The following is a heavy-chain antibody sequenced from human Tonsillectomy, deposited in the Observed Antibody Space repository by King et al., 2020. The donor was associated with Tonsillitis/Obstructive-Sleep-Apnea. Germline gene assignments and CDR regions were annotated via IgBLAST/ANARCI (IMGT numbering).Heavy chain of an antibody. J-gene: IGHJ4*02. CDR3: ARDLPLDY. CDR1: GLPFGGHG. CDR2: FNIDGGGT. V-gene: IGHV3-74*01. Sequence: DVQLVESGGGLVQPGGSWRLSCAASGLPFGGHGRHGVRQPTGRGLVWVSHFNIDGGGTTYADSVKGRFTISRDNAKNTLYLQMNSLRAEDTAVYYCARDLPLDYWGQGTLVTVSS.